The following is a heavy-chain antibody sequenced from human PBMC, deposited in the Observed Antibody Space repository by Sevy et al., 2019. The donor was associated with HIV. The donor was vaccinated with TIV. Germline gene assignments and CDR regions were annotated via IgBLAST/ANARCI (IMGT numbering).Heavy chain of an antibody. Sequence: GGSLRLSCAASGFTFSGSAMHWVRQASGKGLEWVGRIRSKANSYATAYAASVKGRFTISRDDSKNTAYLQMNSLKTEDTAVYYCTRPRYSSGGDGDYWGQGTLVTVSS. V-gene: IGHV3-73*01. CDR1: GFTFSGSA. J-gene: IGHJ4*02. D-gene: IGHD6-19*01. CDR3: TRPRYSSGGDGDY. CDR2: IRSKANSYAT.